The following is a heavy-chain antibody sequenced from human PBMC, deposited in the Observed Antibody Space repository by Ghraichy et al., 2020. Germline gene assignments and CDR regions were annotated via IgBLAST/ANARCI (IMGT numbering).Heavy chain of an antibody. CDR1: GFTFSSYS. CDR2: ISSSSSTI. Sequence: GGSLRLSCAASGFTFSSYSMNWVRQAPGKGLEWVSYISSSSSTIYYADSVKGRFTISRDNAKNSLYLQMNSLRDEDTAVYYCARDAQYYYDSSGYYNYFDYWGQGTLVTVSS. CDR3: ARDAQYYYDSSGYYNYFDY. V-gene: IGHV3-48*02. D-gene: IGHD3-22*01. J-gene: IGHJ4*02.